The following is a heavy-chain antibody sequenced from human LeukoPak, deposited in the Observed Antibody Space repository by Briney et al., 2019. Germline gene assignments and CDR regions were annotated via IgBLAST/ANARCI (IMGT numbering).Heavy chain of an antibody. J-gene: IGHJ4*02. CDR1: GFTFTNAW. CDR2: IKSKADGETI. V-gene: IGHV3-15*07. D-gene: IGHD1-20*01. CDR3: STLTSRGLSDS. Sequence: GGSLRLSCTASGFTFTNAWMNWVRQAPGKGLEWVGRIKSKADGETIDYAAPVKGRFTFSRDDSKNMLYLQMNSLKSEDTAVYYCSTLTSRGLSDSWGQGTLVTVSS.